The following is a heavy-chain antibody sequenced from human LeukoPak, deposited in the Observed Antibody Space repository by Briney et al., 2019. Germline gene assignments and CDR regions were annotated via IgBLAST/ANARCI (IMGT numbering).Heavy chain of an antibody. V-gene: IGHV5-51*01. D-gene: IGHD3-22*01. CDR1: GYSFTSYW. Sequence: GESLKISCKGSGYSFTSYWIGWVRQMPGKGLEWMGIIYPGDSDTRYSPSFQGQVTISADKSISTAYLQWSSLKASDTAMYYCARHSYDSPPYYYYMDVWGKGTTVTVSS. CDR2: IYPGDSDT. J-gene: IGHJ6*03. CDR3: ARHSYDSPPYYYYMDV.